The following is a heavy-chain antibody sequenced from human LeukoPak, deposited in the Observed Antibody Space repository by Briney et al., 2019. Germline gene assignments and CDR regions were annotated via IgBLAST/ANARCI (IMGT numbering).Heavy chain of an antibody. CDR3: AKDERYYDILTGYRTEYYFDY. D-gene: IGHD3-9*01. CDR2: ISGSGGST. V-gene: IGHV3-23*01. Sequence: GGSLRLSCAASGFTFSSYAMSWVRQAPGKGLEWVSAISGSGGSTYYADSVKGRFTISRDNSKNTLYLQMNSLRAEDTAVYYCAKDERYYDILTGYRTEYYFDYWGQGTLVTVSS. J-gene: IGHJ4*02. CDR1: GFTFSSYA.